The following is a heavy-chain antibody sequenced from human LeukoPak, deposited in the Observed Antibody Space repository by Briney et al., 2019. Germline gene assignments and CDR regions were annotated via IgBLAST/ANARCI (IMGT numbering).Heavy chain of an antibody. D-gene: IGHD2-15*01. CDR1: GFTFSSYA. CDR3: AKLGIVVVVAATTWFDP. Sequence: GGSLRLSCAASGFTFSSYAMGWVRQAPGKGLEWVSAISGSGGSTYYADSVKGRFTISRDNSKNTLYLQMNSLRAEDTAVYYCAKLGIVVVVAATTWFDPWGQGTLVTVSS. V-gene: IGHV3-23*01. J-gene: IGHJ5*02. CDR2: ISGSGGST.